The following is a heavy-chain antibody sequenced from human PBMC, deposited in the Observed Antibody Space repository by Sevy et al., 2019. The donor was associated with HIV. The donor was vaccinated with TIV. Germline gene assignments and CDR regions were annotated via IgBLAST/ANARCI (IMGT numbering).Heavy chain of an antibody. CDR2: IRNKADIYTT. V-gene: IGHV3-72*01. Sequence: GGSLRLSCAASGFTFSDHYMEWVRQAPGKGLEWVGRIRNKADIYTTEYAASVKGRFTISRDDSKNSLFLLINSLKTEDTAVYYCATHAGIAAAGRVFDYWGQGTLVTVSS. D-gene: IGHD6-13*01. CDR1: GFTFSDHY. CDR3: ATHAGIAAAGRVFDY. J-gene: IGHJ4*02.